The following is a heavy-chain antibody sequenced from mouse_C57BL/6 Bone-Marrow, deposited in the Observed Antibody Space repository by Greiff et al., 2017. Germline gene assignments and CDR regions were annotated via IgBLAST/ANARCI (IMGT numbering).Heavy chain of an antibody. D-gene: IGHD1-1*01. V-gene: IGHV1-18*01. Sequence: EVQLQESGPELVKPGASVKIPCKASGYTFTDYNMDWVKQSHGKSLEWIGDINPNNGGTIYNQKFKGKATLTVDKSSSTAYMELRSLTSEYIAFYYCARVDYEYGSSPYYYALDVWGPGTSVTVSS. J-gene: IGHJ4*01. CDR2: INPNNGGT. CDR1: GYTFTDYN. CDR3: ARVDYEYGSSPYYYALDV.